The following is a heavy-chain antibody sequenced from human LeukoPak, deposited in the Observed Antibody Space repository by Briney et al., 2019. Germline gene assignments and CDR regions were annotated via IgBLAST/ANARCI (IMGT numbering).Heavy chain of an antibody. V-gene: IGHV3-30-3*01. CDR1: GFTFSSYA. J-gene: IGHJ4*02. D-gene: IGHD1-26*01. CDR2: ISYDGSNK. CDR3: AKDGVYGGSYPYYFDY. Sequence: PGRSLRLSCAASGFTFSSYAMHWVRQAPGKGLEWVAVISYDGSNKYYADSVKGRFTISRDSSKNTLYLQMNSLRAEDTAVYYCAKDGVYGGSYPYYFDYWGQGTLVTVSS.